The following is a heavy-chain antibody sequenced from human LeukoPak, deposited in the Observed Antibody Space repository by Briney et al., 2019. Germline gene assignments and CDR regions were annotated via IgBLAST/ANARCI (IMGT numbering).Heavy chain of an antibody. V-gene: IGHV4-59*01. CDR3: ARVANSPYDILTGYYTPHDAFDI. CDR1: GGSISSYY. Sequence: SETLSLTCTVSGGSISSYYWSWIRQPPGKGLEWIGYIYYSGSTNYNPSLKSRVTISVDTSKNQFSLKLSSVTAADTAVYYCARVANSPYDILTGYYTPHDAFDIWGQGTMVTVSS. CDR2: IYYSGST. J-gene: IGHJ3*02. D-gene: IGHD3-9*01.